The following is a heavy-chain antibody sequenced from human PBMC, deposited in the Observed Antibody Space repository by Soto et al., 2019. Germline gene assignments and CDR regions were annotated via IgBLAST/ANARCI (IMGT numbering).Heavy chain of an antibody. D-gene: IGHD6-19*01. J-gene: IGHJ6*02. CDR3: ARPLTVARDYYLYGMDV. CDR2: INWNGDTA. Sequence: EVQLVESGGGVVRPGGHLRLSCAASGFTFEDYGMNWVRQRPGKGLEWVAGINWNGDTALYADSVKGRVTITRDNARNSLYLQTSRLRAEDTAVYYCARPLTVARDYYLYGMDVWGQGTTVTVSS. V-gene: IGHV3-20*04. CDR1: GFTFEDYG.